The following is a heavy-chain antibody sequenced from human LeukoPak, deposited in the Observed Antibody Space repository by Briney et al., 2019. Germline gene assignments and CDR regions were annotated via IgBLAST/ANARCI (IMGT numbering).Heavy chain of an antibody. CDR1: GLTFSDAW. CDR3: ATGGIVVVPTAPWAGFDY. D-gene: IGHD2-2*01. CDR2: IKSKTNGGTA. Sequence: GGSLRLSCVVSGLTFSDAWMNWVRQAPGKGLEWVGRIKSKTNGGTAEYAAPVKGRFATSRDDSRNTLYLQMNSLKTEDTAVYYCATGGIVVVPTAPWAGFDYWGQGTLVTVSS. J-gene: IGHJ4*02. V-gene: IGHV3-15*01.